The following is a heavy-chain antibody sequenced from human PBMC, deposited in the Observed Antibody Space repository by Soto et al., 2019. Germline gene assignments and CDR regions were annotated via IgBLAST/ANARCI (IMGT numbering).Heavy chain of an antibody. CDR1: GGTFSSDA. CDR3: ARLRKNYDSSGYYYFDY. V-gene: IGHV1-69*13. CDR2: IIPIFGTA. J-gene: IGHJ4*02. D-gene: IGHD3-22*01. Sequence: ASVKVSCKASGGTFSSDAISWVRQAPGQGLEWMGGIIPIFGTANYAQKFQGRVTITADESTSTAYMELSSLRSEDTAVYYCARLRKNYDSSGYYYFDYWGQGTLVTVSS.